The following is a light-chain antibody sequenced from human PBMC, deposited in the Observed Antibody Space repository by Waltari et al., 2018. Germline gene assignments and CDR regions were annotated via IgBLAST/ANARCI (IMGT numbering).Light chain of an antibody. CDR3: LQYNTYPWT. CDR1: QGIWND. V-gene: IGKV1-17*01. CDR2: EAS. Sequence: DIEMTQSPSSLSASVGDRVTITCRASQGIWNDLGWYQQKPGKVPRRLIYEASTLQIGVPSRFSGSGSGTEFTLTISSLQPEDFAEFYCLQYNTYPWTFGQGTKVEVK. J-gene: IGKJ1*01.